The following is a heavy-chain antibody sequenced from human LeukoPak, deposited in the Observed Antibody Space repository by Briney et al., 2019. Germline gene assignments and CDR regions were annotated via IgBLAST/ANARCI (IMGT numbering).Heavy chain of an antibody. J-gene: IGHJ4*02. V-gene: IGHV1-8*01. D-gene: IGHD3-9*01. CDR1: GYTFTSYD. Sequence: ASVKVSCKASGYTFTSYDINWVRQATGQGLEWMGWMNPNSGNTGYAQKFQGRVTMTRNTSISTAYMELGSLRSEDTAVYYCASWNWLDGRFDYWGQGTLVTVSS. CDR2: MNPNSGNT. CDR3: ASWNWLDGRFDY.